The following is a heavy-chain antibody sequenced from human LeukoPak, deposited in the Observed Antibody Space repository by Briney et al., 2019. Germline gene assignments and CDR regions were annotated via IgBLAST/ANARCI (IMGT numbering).Heavy chain of an antibody. CDR1: GYSFTNYY. CDR3: ARVARRDIVVVPAAIVWFDP. Sequence: ASVKVSCKASGYSFTNYYMHWVRQAPGQGLEWMGWINPNSGGTNYAQKFQGRVTMTRDTSISTAYMELSRLRSDDTAVYYCARVARRDIVVVPAAIVWFDPWGQGTLVTVSS. J-gene: IGHJ5*02. CDR2: INPNSGGT. D-gene: IGHD2-2*01. V-gene: IGHV1-2*02.